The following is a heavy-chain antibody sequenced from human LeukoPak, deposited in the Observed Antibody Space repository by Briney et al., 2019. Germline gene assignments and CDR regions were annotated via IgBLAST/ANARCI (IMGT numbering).Heavy chain of an antibody. J-gene: IGHJ5*02. V-gene: IGHV3-66*02. CDR2: IYSGGST. Sequence: GGSLRLSCAASGFTVSSNYMSWVRQAPGKGLEWVSVIYSGGSTYYADSVKGRFTISRDNSKNTLYLQMNSLRAEDTAVYFCAKDLSYGSLWFDPWGQGTLVTVSS. CDR1: GFTVSSNY. D-gene: IGHD3-10*01. CDR3: AKDLSYGSLWFDP.